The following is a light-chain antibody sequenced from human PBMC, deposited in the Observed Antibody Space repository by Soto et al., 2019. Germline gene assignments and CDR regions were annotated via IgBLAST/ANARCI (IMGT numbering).Light chain of an antibody. CDR2: HAS. V-gene: IGKV3-20*01. Sequence: EIVLTQSPGTLSLSPGERATLSCRASQSVSSNYLAWYRHKPGLAPRLLIYHASIRATDIPDRFSGSGSGTDFTLTIGRLEPEDFALYYCQQYGSSPRTFGEGTKVEI. J-gene: IGKJ4*01. CDR3: QQYGSSPRT. CDR1: QSVSSNY.